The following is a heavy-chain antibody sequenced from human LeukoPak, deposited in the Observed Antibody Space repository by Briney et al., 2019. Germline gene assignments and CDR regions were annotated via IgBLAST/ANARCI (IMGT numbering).Heavy chain of an antibody. J-gene: IGHJ4*02. D-gene: IGHD2-21*02. CDR2: AYYSGST. Sequence: SETLSLTCTVSGDSISSSSSFWGWIRQPPGKGLEWIGSAYYSGSTYYNPSLKSRVTISVDTSKNQFSLKLSSVTAADTAVYYCARAGCGGDRAWGCFDYWGQGTLVTVSS. CDR1: GDSISSSSSF. V-gene: IGHV4-39*07. CDR3: ARAGCGGDRAWGCFDY.